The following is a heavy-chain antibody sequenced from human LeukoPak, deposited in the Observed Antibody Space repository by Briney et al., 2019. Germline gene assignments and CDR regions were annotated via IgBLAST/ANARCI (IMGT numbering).Heavy chain of an antibody. D-gene: IGHD4/OR15-4a*01. J-gene: IGHJ4*02. Sequence: SETLSLTCTVSSGSISSGDYYWSWIRQPPGKGLEWIGYIYYSGSTYYNPSLKSRVTMSVDTSKNQFSLKLSSVTAADTAVYYCARELTYADYWGQGTLVTVSS. CDR2: IYYSGST. V-gene: IGHV4-30-4*01. CDR3: ARELTYADY. CDR1: SGSISSGDYY.